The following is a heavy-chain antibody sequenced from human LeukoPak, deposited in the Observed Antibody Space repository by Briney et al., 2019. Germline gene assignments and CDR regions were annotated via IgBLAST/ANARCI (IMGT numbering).Heavy chain of an antibody. Sequence: GGSLRLSCAASGFTFSSYSMNWVRQAPGKGLEWVSSISSSSSYIYYADSVKGRFTISRDNAKNSLYLQMNSLRAEDTAVYYCARDRKVGATKDAFDIWGQGTMVTVSS. V-gene: IGHV3-21*01. CDR3: ARDRKVGATKDAFDI. CDR1: GFTFSSYS. CDR2: ISSSSSYI. J-gene: IGHJ3*02. D-gene: IGHD1-26*01.